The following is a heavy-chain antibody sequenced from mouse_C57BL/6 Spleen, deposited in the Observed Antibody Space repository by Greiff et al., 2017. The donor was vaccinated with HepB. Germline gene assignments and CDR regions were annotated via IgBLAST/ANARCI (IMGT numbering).Heavy chain of an antibody. J-gene: IGHJ4*01. CDR1: GYTFTSYW. D-gene: IGHD1-1*01. CDR2: IHPNSGST. Sequence: VKLQQPGAELVKPGASVKLSCKASGYTFTSYWMHWVKQRPGQGLEWIGMIHPNSGSTNYNEKFKSKATLTVDKSSSTAYMQLSSLTSEDSAVYYCARDYYGSSYNWYAMDYWGQGTSVTVSS. V-gene: IGHV1-64*01. CDR3: ARDYYGSSYNWYAMDY.